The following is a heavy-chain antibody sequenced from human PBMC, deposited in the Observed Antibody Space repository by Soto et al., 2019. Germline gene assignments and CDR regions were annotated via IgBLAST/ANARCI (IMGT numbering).Heavy chain of an antibody. Sequence: DSVKGRFTICRDNSKIAVYRQMNSLRAEDTAVYYGANQESDWNDHFDYWGKGTRVTVSS. V-gene: IGHV3-30*02. J-gene: IGHJ4*02. D-gene: IGHD1-1*01. CDR3: ANQESDWNDHFDY.